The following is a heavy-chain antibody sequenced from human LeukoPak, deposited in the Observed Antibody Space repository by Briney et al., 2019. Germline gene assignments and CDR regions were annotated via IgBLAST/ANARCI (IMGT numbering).Heavy chain of an antibody. CDR3: ARGHGVSIGAFDI. CDR2: MNPNSGNT. Sequence: GASVKVSCKASGYTFTSYDINWVRQATGQGLEWVGWMNPNSGNTGYAQKFQGRVTMTTDTSTSTAYMELRSLRSDDTAVYYCARGHGVSIGAFDIWGQGTMVTVSS. D-gene: IGHD5/OR15-5a*01. V-gene: IGHV1-8*01. CDR1: GYTFTSYD. J-gene: IGHJ3*02.